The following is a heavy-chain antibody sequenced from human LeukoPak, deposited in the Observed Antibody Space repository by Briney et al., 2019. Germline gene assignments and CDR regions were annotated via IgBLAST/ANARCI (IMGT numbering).Heavy chain of an antibody. CDR2: ISYDGSNK. J-gene: IGHJ4*02. CDR1: GFTFSSYA. V-gene: IGHV3-30-3*01. Sequence: GGSLRLSCAASGFTFSSYAMHWVRQAPGKGLEWVAVISYDGSNKYYADSVKGRFTISRDNSKNTLYLQMNSLRAEDTAVYYCARDPRDSPPAYYFDYWGQGALVTVSS. CDR3: ARDPRDSPPAYYFDY.